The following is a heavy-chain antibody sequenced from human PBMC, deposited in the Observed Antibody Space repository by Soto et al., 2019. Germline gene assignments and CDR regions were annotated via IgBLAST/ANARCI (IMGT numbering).Heavy chain of an antibody. J-gene: IGHJ6*02. Sequence: SETLSLTCAVYGGSFSGYYWSWIRQPPGKGLEWIGEINHSGSTNYNPSLKSRVTISVDTSKNQFPLKLSSVTAADTAVYYCARAIIFWSGYYFYGMDVWGQGTTVTVSS. V-gene: IGHV4-34*01. CDR2: INHSGST. D-gene: IGHD3-3*01. CDR3: ARAIIFWSGYYFYGMDV. CDR1: GGSFSGYY.